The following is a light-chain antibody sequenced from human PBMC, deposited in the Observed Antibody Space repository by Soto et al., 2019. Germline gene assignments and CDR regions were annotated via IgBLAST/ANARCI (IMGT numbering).Light chain of an antibody. J-gene: IGKJ1*01. Sequence: EIVLTQSPGTLSLSPGERATLSCRASQSVSSGYLAWYQQKPGQAPRLLIYGASVRATGIRVRFGGSGSAADFTVTTSRLGHEDFVVYYCQHYGSAHRTFGQGTKVEI. CDR3: QHYGSAHRT. CDR2: GAS. CDR1: QSVSSGY. V-gene: IGKV3-20*01.